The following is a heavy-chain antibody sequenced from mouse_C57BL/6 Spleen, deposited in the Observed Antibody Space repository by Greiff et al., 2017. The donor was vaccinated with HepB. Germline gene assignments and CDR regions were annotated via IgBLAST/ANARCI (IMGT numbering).Heavy chain of an antibody. CDR2: IYPSDSET. CDR1: GYTFTSYW. V-gene: IGHV1-61*01. J-gene: IGHJ3*01. Sequence: VQLQQSGAELVRPGSSVKLSCKASGYTFTSYWMDWVKQRPGQGLEWIGNIYPSDSETHYNQKFKDKATLTVDKSSSTAYMQLSSLTSEDSAVYYCARGVGKLSWFAYWGQGTLVTVSA. D-gene: IGHD1-1*01. CDR3: ARGVGKLSWFAY.